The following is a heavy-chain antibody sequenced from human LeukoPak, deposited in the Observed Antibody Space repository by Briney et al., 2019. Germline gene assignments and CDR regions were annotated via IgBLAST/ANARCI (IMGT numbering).Heavy chain of an antibody. V-gene: IGHV3-21*01. CDR1: GFTFSSYS. D-gene: IGHD3-3*01. CDR2: ISSSSSYI. Sequence: GGSLRLSCAASGFTFSSYSMNWVRQASGKGLEWVSSISSSSSYIYYADSVKGRFTISRDNAKNSLYLQMNSLRAEDTAVYYCARDQGMYYDFWSGYFIDYWGQGTLVTVSS. J-gene: IGHJ4*02. CDR3: ARDQGMYYDFWSGYFIDY.